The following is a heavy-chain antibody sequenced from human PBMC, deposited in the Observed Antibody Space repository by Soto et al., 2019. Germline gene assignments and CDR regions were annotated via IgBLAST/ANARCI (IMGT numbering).Heavy chain of an antibody. Sequence: SETLSLTCTVSGGSISSYYWSWIRQPPGKGLEWIGYIHYSGSTKYNPSLKSRVTISADTSKNQFSLNLSSVTSADTAVYYCARGHYDFWSGYFATIDYWGQGTLVTVS. D-gene: IGHD3-3*01. CDR3: ARGHYDFWSGYFATIDY. CDR1: GGSISSYY. V-gene: IGHV4-59*08. J-gene: IGHJ4*02. CDR2: IHYSGST.